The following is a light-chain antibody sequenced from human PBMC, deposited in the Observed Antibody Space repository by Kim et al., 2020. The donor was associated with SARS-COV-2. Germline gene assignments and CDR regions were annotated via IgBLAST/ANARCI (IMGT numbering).Light chain of an antibody. V-gene: IGLV1-51*01. Sequence: GQKVTISCSGSRANIGDNYVSWYQPLPGTAPKLLLYDNNKRPSGIPDRFSGSKSGTSATLGITGLQTGDEADYYCGTWDSSLSAVLFGGGTQLTVL. CDR3: GTWDSSLSAVL. J-gene: IGLJ2*01. CDR2: DNN. CDR1: RANIGDNY.